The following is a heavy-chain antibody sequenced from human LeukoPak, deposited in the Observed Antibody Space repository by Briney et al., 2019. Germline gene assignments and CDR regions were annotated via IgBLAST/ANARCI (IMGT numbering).Heavy chain of an antibody. J-gene: IGHJ3*02. CDR1: GGSISSSSYY. Sequence: SETLSLTCTVSGGSISSSSYYWGWIRQPPGKGLEWIGEINHSGSTYYNPSLKSRVTISVDTSKNQFSLKLSSVTAADTAVYYCVRQFQGGDAFDIWGQGTMVTVSS. V-gene: IGHV4-39*01. D-gene: IGHD1-26*01. CDR3: VRQFQGGDAFDI. CDR2: INHSGST.